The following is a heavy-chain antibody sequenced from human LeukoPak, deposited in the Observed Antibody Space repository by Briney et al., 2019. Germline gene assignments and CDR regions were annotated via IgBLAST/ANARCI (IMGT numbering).Heavy chain of an antibody. CDR3: ARDRLSGPDY. CDR2: ISYDGSNK. V-gene: IGHV3-30-3*01. Sequence: GGSLRLSCTASGFTFSSYAMHWVRQAPGKGLEWVAVISYDGSNKYYADSVKGRFTISRDNSKNTLYLQMNSLRAEDTAVYYCARDRLSGPDYWGQGTLVTVSS. J-gene: IGHJ4*02. D-gene: IGHD2-15*01. CDR1: GFTFSSYA.